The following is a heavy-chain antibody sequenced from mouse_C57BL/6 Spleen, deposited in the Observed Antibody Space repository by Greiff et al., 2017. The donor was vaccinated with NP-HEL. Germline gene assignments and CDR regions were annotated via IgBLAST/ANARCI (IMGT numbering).Heavy chain of an antibody. D-gene: IGHD4-1*01. CDR1: GFTFSSYA. J-gene: IGHJ2*01. CDR2: ISDGGSYT. CDR3: ARQGNWFDY. Sequence: EVMLVESGGGLVKPGGSLKLSCAASGFTFSSYAMSWVRQTPEKRLEWVATISDGGSYTYYPDNVKGRFTISRDNAKNNLYLQMSHLKSEDTAMYYCARQGNWFDYWGQGTTLTVSS. V-gene: IGHV5-4*03.